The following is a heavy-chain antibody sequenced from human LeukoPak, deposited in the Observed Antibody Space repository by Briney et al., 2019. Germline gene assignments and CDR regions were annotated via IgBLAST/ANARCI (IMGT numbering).Heavy chain of an antibody. CDR1: GFTISSYS. Sequence: ARSLRLSCAASGFTISSYSMNWVRQAPGKGLEWVSSISSSSSYIYYADSVKGRSTISRDNAKNSLYLQMNSLRAEDTAVYYCARGSIKELRYFEHFDYWGQGTLVTVSS. CDR3: ARGSIKELRYFEHFDY. CDR2: ISSSSSYI. D-gene: IGHD3-9*01. V-gene: IGHV3-21*01. J-gene: IGHJ4*02.